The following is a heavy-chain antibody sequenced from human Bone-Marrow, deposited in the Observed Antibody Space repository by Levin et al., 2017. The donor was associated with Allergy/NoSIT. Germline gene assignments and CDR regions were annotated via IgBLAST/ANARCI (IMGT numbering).Heavy chain of an antibody. J-gene: IGHJ5*02. CDR3: ARRNVLAPGEDWFDP. Sequence: SQTLSLTCGVSDDSISSSNWWTWVRQPPGKGLEWIGEIYHSGSTNYNPSLKSRVTISVEKSKNQFSLKLSSLTAADTAVYYCARRNVLAPGEDWFDPWGQGTLVTVSS. CDR1: DDSISSSNW. V-gene: IGHV4-4*02. CDR2: IYHSGST. D-gene: IGHD7-27*01.